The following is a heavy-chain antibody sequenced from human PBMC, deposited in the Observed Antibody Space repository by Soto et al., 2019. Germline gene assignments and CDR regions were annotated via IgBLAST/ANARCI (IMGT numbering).Heavy chain of an antibody. CDR3: ARGAAYCGGDCHWTY. V-gene: IGHV1-3*01. J-gene: IGHJ4*02. Sequence: QVQLVQSGAEVKKPGASVKVSCKASGYTFTSYAMHWVRQAPGQRLEWMGWINAGNGNTKYSQKFQGRVIITRDTSASTAYMELSSLRSEDTAVYYCARGAAYCGGDCHWTYWGQGTLVTVSS. CDR2: INAGNGNT. CDR1: GYTFTSYA. D-gene: IGHD2-21*02.